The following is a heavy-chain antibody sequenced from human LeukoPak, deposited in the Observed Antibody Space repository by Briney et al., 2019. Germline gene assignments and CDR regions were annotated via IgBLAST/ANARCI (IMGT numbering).Heavy chain of an antibody. Sequence: SQTLSLTCTVSGGSISSGDYYWSWIRQPPGKGLEWIGYIYYSGSTYYNPSLKSRVTISVDTSKNQFSLKLSPVTAADTAVYYCARASYGSGITAFDIWGQGTMVTVSS. CDR3: ARASYGSGITAFDI. CDR1: GGSISSGDYY. V-gene: IGHV4-30-4*08. CDR2: IYYSGST. J-gene: IGHJ3*02. D-gene: IGHD3-10*01.